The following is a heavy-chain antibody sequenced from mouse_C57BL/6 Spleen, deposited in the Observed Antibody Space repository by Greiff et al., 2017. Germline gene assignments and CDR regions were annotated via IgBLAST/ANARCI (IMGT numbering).Heavy chain of an antibody. V-gene: IGHV10-1*01. Sequence: EVQVVESGGGLVQPKGSLKLSCAASGFSFNTYAMNWVRQAPGKGLEWVARIRSKSNNYATYYADSVKDRFTISRDDSESMLYLQMNNLKTEDTAMYYCVRLYDGYYVGYFDVWGTGTTVTVSS. J-gene: IGHJ1*03. D-gene: IGHD2-3*01. CDR1: GFSFNTYA. CDR3: VRLYDGYYVGYFDV. CDR2: IRSKSNNYAT.